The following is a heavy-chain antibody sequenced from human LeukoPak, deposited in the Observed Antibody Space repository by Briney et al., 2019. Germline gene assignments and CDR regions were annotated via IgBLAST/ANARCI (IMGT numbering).Heavy chain of an antibody. CDR2: INSDGSST. CDR3: ARDSCSGGTCYFGY. D-gene: IGHD2-15*01. Sequence: GGSLRLSCAASGVTFSTHWMHWVRQTPGKGLVWVSRINSDGSSTNYADSVKGRFTISRDNAKNTLYLQMNSLRAEDTAVYYCARDSCSGGTCYFGYWGQGALVTVSS. J-gene: IGHJ4*02. CDR1: GVTFSTHW. V-gene: IGHV3-74*01.